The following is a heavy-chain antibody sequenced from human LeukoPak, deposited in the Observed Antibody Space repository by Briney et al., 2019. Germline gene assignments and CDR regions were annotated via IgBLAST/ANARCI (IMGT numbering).Heavy chain of an antibody. CDR2: INHSGST. D-gene: IGHD4-17*01. V-gene: IGHV4-34*01. CDR3: ARGLRTTVTTGRWFDP. Sequence: PSETLSPTCAVYGGSFSGYYWSWIRQPPGKGLEWIGEINHSGSTNYNPSLKSRVTISVDTSKNQFSLKLSSVTAADTAVYYCARGLRTTVTTGRWFDPWGQGTLVTVSS. CDR1: GGSFSGYY. J-gene: IGHJ5*02.